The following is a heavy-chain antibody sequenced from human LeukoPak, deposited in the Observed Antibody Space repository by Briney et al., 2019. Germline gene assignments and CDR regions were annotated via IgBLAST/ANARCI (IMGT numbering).Heavy chain of an antibody. V-gene: IGHV1-2*06. D-gene: IGHD3-10*01. J-gene: IGHJ4*02. Sequence: ASVKVSFKASGYTFTGYYMHWVRQAPGQGLEWMGRINPNSGGTNYAQKFQGRVTMTRDTSISTAYMELSRLRSDDTAVYYCAREILWFGDSRGDYWGQGTLVTVSS. CDR2: INPNSGGT. CDR3: AREILWFGDSRGDY. CDR1: GYTFTGYY.